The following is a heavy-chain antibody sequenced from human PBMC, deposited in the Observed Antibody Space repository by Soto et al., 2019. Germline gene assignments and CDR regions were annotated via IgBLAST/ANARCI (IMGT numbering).Heavy chain of an antibody. CDR2: VSRSSSYI. CDR1: GFTFSGHT. Sequence: GGSLRLSCAASGFTFSGHTINWVRQAPGKGLEWVSSVSRSSSYIDYADSVKGRFTVSRDDAEKSLYLQMNSLRAEDTAIYYCARCMGFDGSGYAFFDSWGQGTQVTVSS. D-gene: IGHD3-10*01. J-gene: IGHJ4*02. V-gene: IGHV3-21*01. CDR3: ARCMGFDGSGYAFFDS.